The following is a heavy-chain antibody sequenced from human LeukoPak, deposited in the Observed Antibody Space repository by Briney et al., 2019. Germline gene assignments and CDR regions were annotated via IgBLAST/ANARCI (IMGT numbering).Heavy chain of an antibody. D-gene: IGHD3-10*01. J-gene: IGHJ4*02. CDR2: ISWNSGSI. V-gene: IGHV3-9*01. Sequence: GRSLRLSCAASGFTFDDYAMHWVRQAPGKGLEWVSGISWNSGSIGYADSVKGRFTISRDNAKNSLYLQMNSLGAEDTALYYCAKSMVRGFYTPYYFDYWGQGTLVTVSS. CDR3: AKSMVRGFYTPYYFDY. CDR1: GFTFDDYA.